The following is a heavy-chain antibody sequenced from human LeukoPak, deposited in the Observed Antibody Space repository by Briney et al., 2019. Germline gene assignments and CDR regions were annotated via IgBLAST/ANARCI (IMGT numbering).Heavy chain of an antibody. CDR2: TYYSGST. CDR1: GGSISSSSYN. CDR3: ARDQRAFDI. J-gene: IGHJ3*02. V-gene: IGHV4-39*07. Sequence: PSETLSLTCTVSGGSISSSSYNWGWIRQPPGKGLEWIGSTYYSGSTYYNPSLKSRVTISVDTSKNQFSLKLSSVTAADTAVYYCARDQRAFDIWGQGTMVTVSS.